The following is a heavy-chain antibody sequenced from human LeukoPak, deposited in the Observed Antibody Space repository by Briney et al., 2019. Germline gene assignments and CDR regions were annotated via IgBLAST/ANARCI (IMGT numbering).Heavy chain of an antibody. Sequence: GGSLRLSCAASGFTFSSYGMHWVRQAPGKGLEWVAVISYDGSNKYYADSVKGRFTISRDNSKNTLYPQMNSLRAEDTAVYYCARSSTYYGYNWFDPWGQGTLVTVSS. CDR3: ARSSTYYGYNWFDP. J-gene: IGHJ5*02. D-gene: IGHD3-10*01. CDR2: ISYDGSNK. CDR1: GFTFSSYG. V-gene: IGHV3-30*03.